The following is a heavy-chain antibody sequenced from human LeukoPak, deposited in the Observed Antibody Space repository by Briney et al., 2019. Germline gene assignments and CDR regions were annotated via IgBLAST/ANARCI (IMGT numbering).Heavy chain of an antibody. J-gene: IGHJ4*02. D-gene: IGHD1-26*01. CDR2: ISSSSSYI. Sequence: PGGSLRLSCAASGFTFGSYSMNWVRQAPGKGLEWVSSISSSSSYIYYADSVKGRFTISRDNAKNSLYLQMNSLRAEDTAVYYCARDWSPGYYYFDYWGQGTLVTVSS. CDR3: ARDWSPGYYYFDY. CDR1: GFTFGSYS. V-gene: IGHV3-21*01.